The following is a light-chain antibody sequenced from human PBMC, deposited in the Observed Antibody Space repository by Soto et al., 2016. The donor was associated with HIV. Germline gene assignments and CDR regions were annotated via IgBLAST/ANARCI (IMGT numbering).Light chain of an antibody. CDR2: KDS. V-gene: IGLV3-27*01. Sequence: SYELTQPSSVSVSPGQTARITCSGDIVAKKYTRWFQQKPGQVPVLVIYKDSERPSGISERFSGSSSGTTAALTISGAQIEDEADYYCYSAADNIGVFGTGTKVTV. J-gene: IGLJ1*01. CDR3: YSAADNIGV. CDR1: IVAKKY.